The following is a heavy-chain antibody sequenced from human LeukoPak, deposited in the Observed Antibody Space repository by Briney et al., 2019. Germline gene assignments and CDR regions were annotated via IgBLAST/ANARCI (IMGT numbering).Heavy chain of an antibody. V-gene: IGHV4-4*07. J-gene: IGHJ4*02. CDR2: ISGSGTI. CDR3: ASVLLWFGELRATFDY. CDR1: GGSIHSYG. Sequence: PSETLSLTCTVSGGSIHSYGSWIRQPAGKGLEWIGRISGSGTITYNPALQSRLTISIDTSKNQFSLKLMSVTAADPAVYYCASVLLWFGELRATFDYWGQGTLVTVSS. D-gene: IGHD3-10*01.